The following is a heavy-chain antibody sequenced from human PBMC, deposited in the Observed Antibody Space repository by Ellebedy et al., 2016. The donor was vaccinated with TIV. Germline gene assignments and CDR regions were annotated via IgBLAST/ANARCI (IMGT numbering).Heavy chain of an antibody. V-gene: IGHV1-46*01. CDR3: ARDGDNWNDYDS. CDR1: GYTFTSFY. CDR2: INPSGGDT. Sequence: AASVKVSCKASGYTFTSFYIHWVRQAPQQGLEWVGIINPSGGDTAYARKFQGRVTMTSGASTSTVYMELSSLRSDDTGVYYCARDGDNWNDYDSWGQGTLVTVSS. D-gene: IGHD1-20*01. J-gene: IGHJ4*02.